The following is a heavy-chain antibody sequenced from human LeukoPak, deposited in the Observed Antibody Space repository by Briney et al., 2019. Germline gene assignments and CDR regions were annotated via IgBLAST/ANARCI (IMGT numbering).Heavy chain of an antibody. J-gene: IGHJ4*02. CDR3: VKVRSSYWYSFDY. D-gene: IGHD6-13*01. Sequence: PGGSLRLSCVVSGGTTDDYGMSWVRQAPGKGLEWVSGINWDGTNTYYAESVKGRFTISRDSPEKSLYLHMNSLRDDDTAFYYCVKVRSSYWYSFDYWGQGTLVTVSS. CDR1: GGTTDDYG. V-gene: IGHV3-20*04. CDR2: INWDGTNT.